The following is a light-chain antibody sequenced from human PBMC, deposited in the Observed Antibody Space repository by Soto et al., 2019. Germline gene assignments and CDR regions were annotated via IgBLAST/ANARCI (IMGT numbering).Light chain of an antibody. V-gene: IGKV3-20*01. CDR3: QQYSSAPLT. Sequence: IVLTHSPGTLSLSPGERATLSCRASLTVSDNYLAWYQQKAGQAPRLVIYDASSRATGIPDRFSASGSGTDFTLTISRLEPEDFAVYYCQQYSSAPLTFGQGTKVDIK. CDR1: LTVSDNY. CDR2: DAS. J-gene: IGKJ1*01.